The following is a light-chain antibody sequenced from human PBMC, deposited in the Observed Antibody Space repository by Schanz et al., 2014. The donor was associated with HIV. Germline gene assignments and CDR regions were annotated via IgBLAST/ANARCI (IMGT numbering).Light chain of an antibody. CDR3: GSYTSSNTPWM. CDR2: DVS. V-gene: IGLV2-14*03. CDR1: SGDVGGYNY. Sequence: QSALTQPASVSGSPGQSITISCTGSSGDVGGYNYVSWYQQHPGKAPKLIIYDVSNRPSGVSSRFSASKSGNTASLTISGLQAEDEADYYCGSYTSSNTPWMFGGGTKLTVL. J-gene: IGLJ3*02.